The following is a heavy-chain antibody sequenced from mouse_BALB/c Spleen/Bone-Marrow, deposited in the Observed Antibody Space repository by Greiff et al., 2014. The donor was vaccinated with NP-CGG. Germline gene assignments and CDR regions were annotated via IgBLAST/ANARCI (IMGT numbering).Heavy chain of an antibody. CDR2: INPGSSTI. D-gene: IGHD1-2*01. J-gene: IGHJ2*01. CDR1: GFDFSRYW. Sequence: EVKLVESGGGLVQPGGSLILSCAASGFDFSRYWMSWARQAPGKGQEWIGEINPGSSTINYTPSLKDKFIISRDNAKKTLYLQINNVRSEDTALYYCARPEYYGHFAYWGQGTTLTVSS. V-gene: IGHV4-2*02. CDR3: ARPEYYGHFAY.